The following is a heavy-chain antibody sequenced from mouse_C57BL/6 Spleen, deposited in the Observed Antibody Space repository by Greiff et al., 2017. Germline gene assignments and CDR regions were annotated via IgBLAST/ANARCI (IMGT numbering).Heavy chain of an antibody. CDR3: ARSTTVPLHAMDY. V-gene: IGHV1-82*01. D-gene: IGHD1-1*01. CDR2: IYPGDGDT. CDR1: GYAFSSSW. J-gene: IGHJ4*01. Sequence: QVQLQQSGPELVKPGASVKISCKASGYAFSSSWMNWVKQRPGKGLEWIGRIYPGDGDTNYNGKFKGKATLTADKSSSTAYMQLSSLTSEDSAVYFCARSTTVPLHAMDYWGQGTSVTVSS.